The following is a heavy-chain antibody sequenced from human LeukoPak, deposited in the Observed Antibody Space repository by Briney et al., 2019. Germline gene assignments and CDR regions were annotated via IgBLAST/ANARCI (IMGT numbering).Heavy chain of an antibody. CDR3: VKDSAGESSDWLDS. J-gene: IGHJ5*01. CDR1: GFTFSSYG. V-gene: IGHV3-30*18. D-gene: IGHD6-19*01. Sequence: GRSLRLSCAASGFTFSSYGMHWVRQAPGKGLEWVAVISYDGSNKYYADSVKGRFTVSRDNARNSLHLQMNSLRIEDTALYFCVKDSAGESSDWLDSWGQGTLVTIAS. CDR2: ISYDGSNK.